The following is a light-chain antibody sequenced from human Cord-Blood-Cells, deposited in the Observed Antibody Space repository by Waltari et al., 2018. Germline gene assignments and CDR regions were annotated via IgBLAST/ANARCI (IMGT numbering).Light chain of an antibody. CDR1: QDISNY. CDR3: QQYDNLPFT. J-gene: IGKJ3*01. Sequence: DIQMTQSPSSLSASVGDSVTITCQASQDISNYLNWYQQKPGKAPKLLIYDASNLETGVPSSFSGSGSGTDFTFTISSLQPEDIATYYCQQYDNLPFTFGPGTKVDIK. V-gene: IGKV1-33*01. CDR2: DAS.